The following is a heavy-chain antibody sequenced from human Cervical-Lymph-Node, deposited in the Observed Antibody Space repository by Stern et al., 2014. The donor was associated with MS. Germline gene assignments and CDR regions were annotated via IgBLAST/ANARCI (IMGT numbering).Heavy chain of an antibody. V-gene: IGHV1-2*02. CDR2: ITPHTGDT. J-gene: IGHJ4*02. D-gene: IGHD2-15*01. CDR1: GDKVIEYY. CDR3: TRGRGTLLYLH. Sequence: QMQLVQSGPALRKPAASVEVSCAVAGDKVIEYYIHWGRQAHGQGLEWVGWITPHTGDTRYAQKFLGRVAMTRDTSINTAYLELNSLTSDDTAFYYCTRGRGTLLYLHWGQGTLITVSS.